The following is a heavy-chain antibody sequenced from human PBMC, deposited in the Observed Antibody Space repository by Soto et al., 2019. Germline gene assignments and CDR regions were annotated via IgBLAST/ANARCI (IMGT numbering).Heavy chain of an antibody. D-gene: IGHD3-22*01. CDR1: GFIISSST. J-gene: IGHJ6*02. Sequence: WVTLRLSCAVSGFIISSSTMNWVRHAPGRGLEWLSDISYGSGTTHYADSVKGRFTVSRDTAKNSLYLQMNGLRDEDTAVYYCARCYYDSSGYDGLDVWGQGTTVTVSS. CDR3: ARCYYDSSGYDGLDV. CDR2: ISYGSGTT. V-gene: IGHV3-48*02.